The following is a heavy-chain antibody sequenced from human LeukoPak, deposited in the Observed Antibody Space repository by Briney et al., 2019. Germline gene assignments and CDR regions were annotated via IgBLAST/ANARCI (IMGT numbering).Heavy chain of an antibody. Sequence: GGSLRLSCAASGFTFSSYAMSWVRQAPGKGLEWVSVISDTGGSTSYADSVKGRFTISRDNSKNTLYLQMNSLRAEDTAVYYCAKPYMYYDSSGYSIWGQGTMVTVSS. V-gene: IGHV3-23*01. CDR2: ISDTGGST. CDR1: GFTFSSYA. J-gene: IGHJ3*02. CDR3: AKPYMYYDSSGYSI. D-gene: IGHD3-22*01.